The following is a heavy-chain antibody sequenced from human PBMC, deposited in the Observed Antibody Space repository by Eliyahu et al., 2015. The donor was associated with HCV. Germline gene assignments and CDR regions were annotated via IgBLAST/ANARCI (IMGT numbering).Heavy chain of an antibody. D-gene: IGHD6-6*01. CDR3: ARGKEIIAARFGAYYYYYGMDV. Sequence: QVQLVQSGAEVKKPGASVKVSCKASGYTFTSYDINWVRQATGQGLEWMGWMNPNSGNTGYAQKFQGRVTMTRNTSISTAYMELSSLRSEDTAVYYCARGKEIIAARFGAYYYYYGMDVWGQGTTVTVSS. CDR2: MNPNSGNT. J-gene: IGHJ6*02. V-gene: IGHV1-8*01. CDR1: GYTFTSYD.